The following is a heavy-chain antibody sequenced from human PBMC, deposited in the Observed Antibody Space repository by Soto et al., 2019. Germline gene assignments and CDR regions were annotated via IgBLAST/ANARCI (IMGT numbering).Heavy chain of an antibody. V-gene: IGHV3-21*01. CDR3: ARVSHSSTSY. CDR1: GFTFSSYS. D-gene: IGHD6-13*01. Sequence: PRGSLRLSCAASGFTFSSYSMNWVRQAPGKGLEWVSSISSSSSYIYYADSVKGRFTISRDNAKSSLYLQMNSLRAEDTAVYYCARVSHSSTSYWGQGTLVTVSS. CDR2: ISSSSSYI. J-gene: IGHJ4*02.